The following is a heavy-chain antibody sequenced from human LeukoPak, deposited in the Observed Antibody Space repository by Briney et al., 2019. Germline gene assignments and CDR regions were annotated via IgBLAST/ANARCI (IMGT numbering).Heavy chain of an antibody. D-gene: IGHD6-13*01. CDR2: INPNSGGT. V-gene: IGHV1-2*02. Sequence: GASVKVSCKASGYTFTGYYMHWVRQAPGQGLEWMGWINPNSGGTNYAQKFQGRVTMTRDTSISTAYMELSRLRSDDTAVYYCARSATGGIAAAGNFQHWGQGTLVTVSS. CDR1: GYTFTGYY. CDR3: ARSATGGIAAAGNFQH. J-gene: IGHJ1*01.